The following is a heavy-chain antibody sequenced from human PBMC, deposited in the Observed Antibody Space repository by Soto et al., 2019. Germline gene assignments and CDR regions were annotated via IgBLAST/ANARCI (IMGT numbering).Heavy chain of an antibody. CDR3: PTEGAKTTWNFDF. CDR1: GFTFASWG. Sequence: PXVSLRLSCFACGFTFASWGRNWVRQAPGKGLEWVAGISQTGANTYYADSVRGRFIISRDNSRNTVSLEMNSLRGEDSALYYCPTEGAKTTWNFDFWGQGTKVTVSS. D-gene: IGHD1-26*01. J-gene: IGHJ4*02. CDR2: ISQTGANT. V-gene: IGHV3-23*01.